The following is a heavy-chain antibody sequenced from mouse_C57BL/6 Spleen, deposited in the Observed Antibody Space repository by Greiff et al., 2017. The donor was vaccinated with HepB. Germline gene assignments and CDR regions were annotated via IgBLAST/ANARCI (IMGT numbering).Heavy chain of an antibody. Sequence: DVQLQESGPGLVKPSQSLSLTCSVTGYSITSGYYWNWIRQFPGNKLEWMGYISYDGSNNYNPSLKNRISITRDTSKNQFFLKLNSVTTEDTATYYCSGDGRAWFAYWGQGTRVTVSS. CDR1: GYSITSGYY. CDR2: ISYDGSN. V-gene: IGHV3-6*01. CDR3: SGDGRAWFAY. J-gene: IGHJ3*01.